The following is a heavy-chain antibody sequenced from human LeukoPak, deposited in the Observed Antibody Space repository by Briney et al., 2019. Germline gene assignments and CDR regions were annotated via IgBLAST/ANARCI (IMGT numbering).Heavy chain of an antibody. D-gene: IGHD4-17*01. V-gene: IGHV3-33*01. Sequence: HPGGSLRLSCAASGFTFSSYGMHWVRQAPGKGLEWVAVIWYDGSNKYYADSVKGRFTISRDNSKNTLYLQMNSLRSEDTAVYYCARGDDYGDFPLRDVWGQGTTVTVSS. CDR2: IWYDGSNK. J-gene: IGHJ6*02. CDR3: ARGDDYGDFPLRDV. CDR1: GFTFSSYG.